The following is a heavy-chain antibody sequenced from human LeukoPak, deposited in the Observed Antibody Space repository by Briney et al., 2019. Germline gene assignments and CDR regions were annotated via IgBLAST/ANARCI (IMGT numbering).Heavy chain of an antibody. V-gene: IGHV4-34*01. CDR3: ARDLGGNDAFDI. CDR2: INHSGST. Sequence: SETLSLTCAVYGGSFSGYYWSWIRQPPGKGLEWIGEINHSGSTNYNPSPKSRVTISVDTSKNQFSLKLSSVTAADTAVYYCARDLGGNDAFDIWGQGTMVTVSS. D-gene: IGHD1-1*01. CDR1: GGSFSGYY. J-gene: IGHJ3*02.